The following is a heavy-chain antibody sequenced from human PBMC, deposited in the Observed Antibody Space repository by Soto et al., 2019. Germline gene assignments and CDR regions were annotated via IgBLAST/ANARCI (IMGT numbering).Heavy chain of an antibody. Sequence: SETLSLTCAVSSGSISSSNWWSWVRQPPGKGLEWIGEIYHSGSTNYNPSLKSRVTISVDTSKNQFSLKLSSVTAADTAVYYCARGRRAVTRRGYFDYWGQGTLVTVSS. J-gene: IGHJ4*02. V-gene: IGHV4-4*02. D-gene: IGHD4-17*01. CDR2: IYHSGST. CDR1: SGSISSSNW. CDR3: ARGRRAVTRRGYFDY.